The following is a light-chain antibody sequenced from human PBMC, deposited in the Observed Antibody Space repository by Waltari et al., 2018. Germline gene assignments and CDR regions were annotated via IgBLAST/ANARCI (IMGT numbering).Light chain of an antibody. CDR1: SSNIGFNT. Sequence: QSVLTQPPSASGTPGQRVTISCSGSSSNIGFNTVSWYQQVPGAAPRILMYTDNRRPSGVPDRFSGSKSGSAASLAISGRRPEDEADYYCAAWDDNLNGWAFGGGTKVTVL. V-gene: IGLV1-44*01. CDR3: AAWDDNLNGWA. CDR2: TDN. J-gene: IGLJ3*02.